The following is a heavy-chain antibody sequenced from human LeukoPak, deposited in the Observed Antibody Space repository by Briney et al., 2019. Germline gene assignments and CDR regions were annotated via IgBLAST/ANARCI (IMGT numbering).Heavy chain of an antibody. CDR3: ARDRSSGWYGYYFDY. CDR2: IYYSGST. V-gene: IGHV4-59*01. J-gene: IGHJ4*02. D-gene: IGHD6-19*01. CDR1: GGSISSYY. Sequence: SETLSLTCAVSGGSISSYYWSWIRQPPGKGLEWIGYIYYSGSTNYNPSLKSRVTISVDTSKNQFSLKLSSVTAADTAVYYCARDRSSGWYGYYFDYWGQGTLVTVSS.